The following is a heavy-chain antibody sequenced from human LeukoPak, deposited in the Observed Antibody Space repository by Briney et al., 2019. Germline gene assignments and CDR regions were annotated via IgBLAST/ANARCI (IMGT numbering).Heavy chain of an antibody. D-gene: IGHD6-19*01. Sequence: AETLSLTCTVSGGSISSYYWSWIRQSPGKGLEWIGYIYYSGSTNYNASLKSRVTIPVDTPKNQFSLKLSSETAADTAVYYCARMRRAVAGWYFDYWGQGTLVTVSS. V-gene: IGHV4-59*08. CDR3: ARMRRAVAGWYFDY. J-gene: IGHJ4*02. CDR1: GGSISSYY. CDR2: IYYSGST.